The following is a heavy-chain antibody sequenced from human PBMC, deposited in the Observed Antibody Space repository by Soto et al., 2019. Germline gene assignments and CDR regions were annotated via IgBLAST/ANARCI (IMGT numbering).Heavy chain of an antibody. Sequence: ASVKVSCKASGGTFNKFAFSWVRQAPGQGFEWMGGIIPVFRSANYAQRFRGRITITADEYTSTVYLYLNDLRSDDTAVYYCARRYCASDNCPLFYYFVDLWGLGTTVTVS. CDR2: IIPVFRSA. CDR1: GGTFNKFA. D-gene: IGHD2-21*02. CDR3: ARRYCASDNCPLFYYFVDL. V-gene: IGHV1-69*13. J-gene: IGHJ6*02.